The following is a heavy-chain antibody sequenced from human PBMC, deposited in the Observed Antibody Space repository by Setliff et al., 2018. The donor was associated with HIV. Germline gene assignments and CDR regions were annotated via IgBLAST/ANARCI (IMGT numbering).Heavy chain of an antibody. CDR2: ISNGSRYY. CDR3: AREVLRGGDDAFGL. D-gene: IGHD3-10*01. CDR1: GFLFNRYS. Sequence: GGSLRLSCSASGFLFNRYSLNWVRQVPGRGPEWVASISNGSRYYWVKARYGDSVRGRFTISGDYAKNSVYLQMNSLRVEDSAVYYCAREVLRGGDDAFGLWGRGTVVTVSS. V-gene: IGHV3-21*01. J-gene: IGHJ3*01.